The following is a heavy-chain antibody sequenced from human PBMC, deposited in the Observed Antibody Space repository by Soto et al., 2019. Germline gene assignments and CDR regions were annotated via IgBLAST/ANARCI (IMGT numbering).Heavy chain of an antibody. V-gene: IGHV4-34*01. CDR3: ARGRDY. CDR2: INHSGST. J-gene: IGHJ4*02. CDR1: GGSFSPFY. Sequence: QVQLQQWGAGLLKPSETLSLTCAVYGGSFSPFYWSWIRQPPGKGLEWIGEINHSGSTNYNPSLKSRVTISVDSSKNQFSLKLSSVTDADTAMYYCARGRDYWGQGTLVTVSS.